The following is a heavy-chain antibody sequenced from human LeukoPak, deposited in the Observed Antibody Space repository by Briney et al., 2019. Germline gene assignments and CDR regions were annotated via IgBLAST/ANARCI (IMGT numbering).Heavy chain of an antibody. Sequence: SETQSLTCAVYGGSFSGYYWSWIRQPPGKGLEWIGEINHSGSTNYNPSLKSRVTISVDTSKNQFSLKLSSVTAADTAVYYCARSITMVRGVIIRPHWFDPWGQGTLVTVSS. CDR3: ARSITMVRGVIIRPHWFDP. V-gene: IGHV4-34*01. J-gene: IGHJ5*02. CDR2: INHSGST. D-gene: IGHD3-10*01. CDR1: GGSFSGYY.